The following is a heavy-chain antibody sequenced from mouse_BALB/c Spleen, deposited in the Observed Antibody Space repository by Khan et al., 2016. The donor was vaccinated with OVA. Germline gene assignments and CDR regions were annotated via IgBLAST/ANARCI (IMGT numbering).Heavy chain of an antibody. D-gene: IGHD1-1*01. V-gene: IGHV1-20*02. J-gene: IGHJ2*01. CDR2: INPHIGET. CDR3: ARIYGSDFDY. CDR1: GYSFTGYF. Sequence: IQLVQSGPELVKPGASVKISCKASGYSFTGYFMNWVMQSHGKSLEWIGRINPHIGETFYNQKFKGKATLTVDESSSTAHMELLSLAAEDSAVYYCARIYGSDFDYWGQGTTLTVSS.